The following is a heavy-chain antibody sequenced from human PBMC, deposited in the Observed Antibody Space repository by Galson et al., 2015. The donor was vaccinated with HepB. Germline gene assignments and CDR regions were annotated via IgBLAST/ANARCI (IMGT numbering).Heavy chain of an antibody. CDR2: MNTKTGNP. CDR1: GYTFSTSG. CDR3: AGDLGAGWTGVPAY. J-gene: IGHJ4*02. V-gene: IGHV7-4-1*02. Sequence: SVKVSCKDSGYTFSTSGLNWVRQAPGQGPEWMGWMNTKTGNPTYAQGFRGRFVFSLDTSVSTAYLHISSLKAEDTAVYFCAGDLGAGWTGVPAYWGQGTLVTVSS. D-gene: IGHD6-19*01.